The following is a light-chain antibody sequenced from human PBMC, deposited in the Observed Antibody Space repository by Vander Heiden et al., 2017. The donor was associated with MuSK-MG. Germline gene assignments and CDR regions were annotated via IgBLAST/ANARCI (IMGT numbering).Light chain of an antibody. J-gene: IGKJ5*01. CDR1: QSRLHSDVKTY. CDR3: MQSMQLPMT. CDR2: EVS. V-gene: IGKV2D-29*02. Sequence: DIVLSQTLLSLSVTPEQPASTSCKSSQSRLHSDVKTYLYWYLQKPGQSPQLLIYEVSNRFSGVPDSFSGSGSGTDFTLKSSRVEAEDVGVYYCMQSMQLPMTFGQGTRLEIK.